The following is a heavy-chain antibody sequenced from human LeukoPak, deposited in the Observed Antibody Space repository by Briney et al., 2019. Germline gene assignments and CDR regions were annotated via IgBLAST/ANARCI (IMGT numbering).Heavy chain of an antibody. CDR3: ARELYGDYVRGVGIDY. CDR1: GFSFTTYW. V-gene: IGHV3-7*01. J-gene: IGHJ4*02. CDR2: TNQGGSEK. D-gene: IGHD4-17*01. Sequence: GGSLRLSCAASGFSFTTYWMNWARQAPGKGLEWVANTNQGGSEKYYVDSVKGRFTISRDNAKNSVYLQMNSLRAEDTAVYYCARELYGDYVRGVGIDYWGQGALVTVSS.